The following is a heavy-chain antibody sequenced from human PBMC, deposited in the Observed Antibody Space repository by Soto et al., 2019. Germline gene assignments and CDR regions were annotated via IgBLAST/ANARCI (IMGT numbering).Heavy chain of an antibody. D-gene: IGHD2-15*01. CDR3: ARPYCSGGICYYYFDY. J-gene: IGHJ4*02. CDR2: IYYDGSNK. Sequence: QVQLVESGGGVVQPGRSLRLSCAASGFTFSSYAMHWVRQAPGRGLEWVAVIYYDGSNKYYIDSVKGRFIISRDHSKNTLYLQMNSLRAEDTAVYYCARPYCSGGICYYYFDYWGQGTLVTVSS. V-gene: IGHV3-33*01. CDR1: GFTFSSYA.